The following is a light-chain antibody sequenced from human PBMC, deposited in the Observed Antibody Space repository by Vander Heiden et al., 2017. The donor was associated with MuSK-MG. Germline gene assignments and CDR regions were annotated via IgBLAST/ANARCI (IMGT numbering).Light chain of an antibody. CDR3: QSYDSSMSGYVV. J-gene: IGLJ2*01. CDR1: SSNIGAGYD. CDR2: VNS. Sequence: QSVLTQPPSVSGAPGQRVTISCTGSSSNIGAGYDVHCDHQLPGTATNLLIFVNSNRHSGVPDRFSCSKSGTSAAIAITGLQAEEEADYYCQSYDSSMSGYVVFGGGTKRTVL. V-gene: IGLV1-40*01.